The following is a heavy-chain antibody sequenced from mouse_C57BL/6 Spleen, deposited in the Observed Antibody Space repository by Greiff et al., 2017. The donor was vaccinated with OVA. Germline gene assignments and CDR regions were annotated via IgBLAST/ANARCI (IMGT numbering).Heavy chain of an antibody. Sequence: VQLQQSGAELVKPGASVKISCKASGYTFTDYYINWVKQRPGQGLEWIGKIGPGSGSTYYNEKFKGKATLTADKSSSPAYMQLSSLPSEDSAVYVCARSVTTVVAYYFDYWGQGTTLTVSS. V-gene: IGHV1-77*01. CDR2: IGPGSGST. D-gene: IGHD1-1*01. J-gene: IGHJ2*01. CDR3: ARSVTTVVAYYFDY. CDR1: GYTFTDYY.